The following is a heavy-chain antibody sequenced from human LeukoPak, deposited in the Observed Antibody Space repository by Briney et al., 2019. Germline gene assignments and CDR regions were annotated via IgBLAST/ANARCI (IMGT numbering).Heavy chain of an antibody. CDR3: ARDRRIYYDSSGYYSGFDC. J-gene: IGHJ4*02. D-gene: IGHD3-22*01. CDR2: INHSGST. CDR1: GGSFSGYY. Sequence: SETLSLTCAVYGGSFSGYYWSWLRQPPGKGLEWIGEINHSGSTNYNPSLKSRVTISVDTSKNQFSLKLSSVTAADTAVYYCARDRRIYYDSSGYYSGFDCWGQGTLVTVSS. V-gene: IGHV4-34*01.